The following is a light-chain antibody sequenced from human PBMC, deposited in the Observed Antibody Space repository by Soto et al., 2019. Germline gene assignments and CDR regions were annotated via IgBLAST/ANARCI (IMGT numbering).Light chain of an antibody. J-gene: IGLJ2*01. V-gene: IGLV2-23*02. Sequence: QSALTQPASVSGSPGQSITISCTGTSSDVGSYNVVSWYQQHPGKVPKLLIYEVTKRPSGTSDRFSGSKSGNTASLTISGLQAEDEGDYYCSSYVGSGILAFGGGTKLTVL. CDR2: EVT. CDR3: SSYVGSGILA. CDR1: SSDVGSYNV.